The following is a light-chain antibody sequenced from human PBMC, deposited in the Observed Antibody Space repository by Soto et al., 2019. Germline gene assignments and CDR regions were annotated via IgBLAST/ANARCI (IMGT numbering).Light chain of an antibody. Sequence: QTVVTQEPSLTVFPGGTVTLTCASSTGAVTSDNYANWLQQKPGQAPRALIYSTDTKHSWTPARFSGSLLGGKAALTLSPVQPEDEADYYCLLYYGGAVVFGGGTKVTVL. CDR1: TGAVTSDNY. V-gene: IGLV7-43*01. CDR3: LLYYGGAVV. CDR2: STD. J-gene: IGLJ2*01.